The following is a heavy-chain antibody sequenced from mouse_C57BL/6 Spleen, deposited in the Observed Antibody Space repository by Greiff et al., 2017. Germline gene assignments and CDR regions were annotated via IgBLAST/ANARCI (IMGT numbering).Heavy chain of an antibody. CDR2: INPSNGGT. D-gene: IGHD1-1*01. J-gene: IGHJ4*01. V-gene: IGHV1-53*01. Sequence: QVQLKQPGTELVKPGASVKLSCKASGYTFTSYWMHWVKQRPGQGLEWIGNINPSNGGTNYNEKFKSKATLTINKSSSTAYMQLSSLTSEDSAVYDCARVPLTVVAYYAMDYWGQGTSVTVSS. CDR1: GYTFTSYW. CDR3: ARVPLTVVAYYAMDY.